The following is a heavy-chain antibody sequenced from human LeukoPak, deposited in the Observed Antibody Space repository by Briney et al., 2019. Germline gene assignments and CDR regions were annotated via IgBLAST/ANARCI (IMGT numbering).Heavy chain of an antibody. CDR1: GYTFTGYY. CDR3: ARSPTYFYDSSGYYPGEYYFDY. J-gene: IGHJ4*02. D-gene: IGHD3-22*01. CDR2: VNPNSGGT. V-gene: IGHV1-2*02. Sequence: ASVKVSCKASGYTFTGYYIHWVRQAPGQGLEWMAWVNPNSGGTDNAQKFQGRVTMTRDTSIGTAYMGLSRLRSDDTAVYYCARSPTYFYDSSGYYPGEYYFDYWGQGTLVTVSS.